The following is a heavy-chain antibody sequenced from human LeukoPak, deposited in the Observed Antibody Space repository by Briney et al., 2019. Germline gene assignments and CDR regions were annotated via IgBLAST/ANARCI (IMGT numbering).Heavy chain of an antibody. CDR2: IRYDGSNK. CDR1: GFTFSSFA. J-gene: IGHJ4*02. Sequence: GGSLRLSCAASGFTFSSFAMHWVRQAPGKGLEWVAYIRYDGSNKSYADSVKGRFTVSRDSSKNTLYLQMNSLRAEDTAVYYCAKDPGAHDKHFDHWGQGTLVTVSS. D-gene: IGHD3-10*01. V-gene: IGHV3-30*02. CDR3: AKDPGAHDKHFDH.